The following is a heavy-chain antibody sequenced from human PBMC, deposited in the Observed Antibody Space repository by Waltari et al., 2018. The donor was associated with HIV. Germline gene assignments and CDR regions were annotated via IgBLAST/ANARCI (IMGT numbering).Heavy chain of an antibody. Sequence: QVQLVQSGAEVKKPGASVKVACKASGYTFTSCDINWVRQATGQGLEWMGWMNHNSGNTSCAQKCQGRVTRTRNPSISTAYMELRGLRSEDTAVYYCARRYDSGTNIAGYWGQGTLVTVSS. J-gene: IGHJ4*02. CDR3: ARRYDSGTNIAGY. CDR1: GYTFTSCD. D-gene: IGHD3-10*01. CDR2: MNHNSGNT. V-gene: IGHV1-8*01.